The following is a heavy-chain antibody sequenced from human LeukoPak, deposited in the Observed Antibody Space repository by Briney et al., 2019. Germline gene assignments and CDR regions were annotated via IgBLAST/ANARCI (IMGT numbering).Heavy chain of an antibody. V-gene: IGHV4-59*08. CDR2: ISYSGIT. Sequence: SETLSLTCTVSGDSISNYCWSWIRQPPGKGLEWIGYISYSGITNYNPSLKSRVTISLDTSKNHFSLKMRSVTAADTAVYYCARGLYPDDAFDTWGQGTMVTVSS. CDR1: GDSISNYC. J-gene: IGHJ3*02. D-gene: IGHD3-16*02. CDR3: ARGLYPDDAFDT.